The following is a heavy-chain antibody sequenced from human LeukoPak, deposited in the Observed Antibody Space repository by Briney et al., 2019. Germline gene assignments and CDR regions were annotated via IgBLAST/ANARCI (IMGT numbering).Heavy chain of an antibody. J-gene: IGHJ6*03. D-gene: IGHD2-8*02. V-gene: IGHV4-59*01. CDR3: ARDSLVFTDRYYYYMDV. CDR2: IYYSGST. CDR1: GGSISSYY. Sequence: SETLSLTCTVSGGSISSYYWSWIRQPPGKGLEWIGYIYYSGSTNYDPSLKSRVTISVDTSKNQFSLKLSSVTAADTAVYYCARDSLVFTDRYYYYMDVWGKGTTVTISS.